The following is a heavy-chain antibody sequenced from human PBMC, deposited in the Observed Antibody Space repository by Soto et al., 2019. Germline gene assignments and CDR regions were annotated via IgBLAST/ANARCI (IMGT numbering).Heavy chain of an antibody. V-gene: IGHV3-23*01. J-gene: IGHJ4*02. CDR2: ISVTGANT. CDR1: RFTFSSYS. Sequence: GGSLRLSCAVSRFTFSSYSFSWVRQPPGKGLEWIATISVTGANTHYADSVKGRFTISRDNSKNTLYLQMNGLRVEDTAVYYCAKDRLAGNSDYWGQGTQVTVSS. CDR3: AKDRLAGNSDY.